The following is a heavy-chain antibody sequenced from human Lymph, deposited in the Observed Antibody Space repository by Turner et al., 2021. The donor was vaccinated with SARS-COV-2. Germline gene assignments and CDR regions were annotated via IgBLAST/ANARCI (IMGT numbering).Heavy chain of an antibody. D-gene: IGHD3-10*01. J-gene: IGHJ4*02. CDR3: ARSRDLQSMVRGVDPFDY. CDR1: GYTFTGYY. V-gene: IGHV1-2*02. Sequence: QVQLVQSGAEVKKPGASVKVSCKASGYTFTGYYMHWVLQAPGQGLECMGWINPNSGGTNYAKKFQGRVTMTRDTSISTAYMELSRLRSDDTAVYYCARSRDLQSMVRGVDPFDYWGQGTLVTVSS. CDR2: INPNSGGT.